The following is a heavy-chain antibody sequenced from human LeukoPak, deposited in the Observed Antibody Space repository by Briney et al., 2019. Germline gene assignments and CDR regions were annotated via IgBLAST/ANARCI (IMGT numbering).Heavy chain of an antibody. Sequence: GGPLRLSCAASGFTYSSYSMNWVRQAPGKGLEWLSSIRSRSGYIYYADSVKGRFTISRDNAKNSLYLQMNSLRAEDTAVYYCARGEGDSSSWYGDYYYGMDVWGQGTTVTVSS. CDR3: ARGEGDSSSWYGDYYYGMDV. V-gene: IGHV3-21*01. CDR2: IRSRSGYI. CDR1: GFTYSSYS. D-gene: IGHD6-13*01. J-gene: IGHJ6*02.